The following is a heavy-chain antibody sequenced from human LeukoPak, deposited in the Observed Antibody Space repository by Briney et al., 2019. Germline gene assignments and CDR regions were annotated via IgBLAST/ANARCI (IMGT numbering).Heavy chain of an antibody. D-gene: IGHD3-9*01. V-gene: IGHV1-18*01. J-gene: IGHJ4*02. Sequence: APVKVSCKASGYTFTSYGISWVRQAPGQGLEWMGWISAYNGHTNYAQKFQGRVTMTTDTSTSTAYMELRSLISDDTAVYYCARGENYDILTAYVLWGQGTLVTVSS. CDR2: ISAYNGHT. CDR1: GYTFTSYG. CDR3: ARGENYDILTAYVL.